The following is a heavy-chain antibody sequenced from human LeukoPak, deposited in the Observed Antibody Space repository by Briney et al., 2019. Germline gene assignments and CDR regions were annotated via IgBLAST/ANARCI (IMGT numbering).Heavy chain of an antibody. V-gene: IGHV1-69*05. D-gene: IGHD6-19*01. CDR3: ARDQGYSSGWSLGY. Sequence: SVKVSCKASGGTFSSYANSWVRQAPGQGLEWMGRIIPIFGTANYAQKFQGRVTITTDESTSTAYMELSSLRSEDTAVYYCARDQGYSSGWSLGYWGQGTLVTVSS. CDR2: IIPIFGTA. CDR1: GGTFSSYA. J-gene: IGHJ4*02.